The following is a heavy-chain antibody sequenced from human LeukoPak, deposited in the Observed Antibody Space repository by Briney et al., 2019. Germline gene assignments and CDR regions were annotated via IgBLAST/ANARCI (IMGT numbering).Heavy chain of an antibody. CDR3: ARVATDETSIYNSSTFYPFDY. V-gene: IGHV3-21*04. CDR1: GFTFSNFN. CDR2: ISSSGYSI. D-gene: IGHD2/OR15-2a*01. J-gene: IGHJ4*02. Sequence: GGSLRLSCAASGFTFSNFNMNWVRQAPGKGLEWVSCISSSGYSIYYADSVKGRFTISRDNAKNSLYLQMNSLRAEDTALYYCARVATDETSIYNSSTFYPFDYWGQGTLVTVSS.